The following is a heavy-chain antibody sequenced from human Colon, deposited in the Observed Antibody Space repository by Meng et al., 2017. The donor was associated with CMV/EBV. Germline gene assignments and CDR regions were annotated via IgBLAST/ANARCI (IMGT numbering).Heavy chain of an antibody. J-gene: IGHJ4*01. CDR1: GESFSGYY. CDR3: ARATKSSCWEVLDY. D-gene: IGHD2-2*01. V-gene: IGHV4-34*01. CDR2: SYYTGST. Sequence: QGVLQQGGAGLLQASETLPLTCAVYGESFSGYYWTWIRQPPGRGLEWIGESYYTGSTNYSPSLKSRVTISLDTSKNQFSLKLNSVTAADTAVYYCARATKSSCWEVLDYWGHGTLVTVSS.